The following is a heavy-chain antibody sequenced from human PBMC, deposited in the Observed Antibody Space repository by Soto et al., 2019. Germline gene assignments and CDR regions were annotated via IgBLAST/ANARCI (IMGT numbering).Heavy chain of an antibody. Sequence: SETLSLTCAVYDGSLSVYYWSWIRQSPGKGLEWIGEIHPSGSTDYNPSLKSRVTILVDTSKSQFSLGLTSVTAADTAVYYCARGRDEYKLGNVWGPGTTVTVSS. CDR2: IHPSGST. CDR1: DGSLSVYY. J-gene: IGHJ6*02. V-gene: IGHV4-34*01. CDR3: ARGRDEYKLGNV. D-gene: IGHD7-27*01.